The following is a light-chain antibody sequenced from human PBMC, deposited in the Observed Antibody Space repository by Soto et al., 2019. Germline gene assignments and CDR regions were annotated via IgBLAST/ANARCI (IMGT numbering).Light chain of an antibody. Sequence: DIQMTQSPSSVSASVGDRGTVTCRASQDISSWLAWYQQKPGKAPKIMIYAESSLQGGVPSRFSGSGSGTEFTLTISSLQPEDFATYYCQPASSFPPTFGKGTRVEIK. CDR1: QDISSW. J-gene: IGKJ5*01. CDR2: AES. CDR3: QPASSFPPT. V-gene: IGKV1-12*01.